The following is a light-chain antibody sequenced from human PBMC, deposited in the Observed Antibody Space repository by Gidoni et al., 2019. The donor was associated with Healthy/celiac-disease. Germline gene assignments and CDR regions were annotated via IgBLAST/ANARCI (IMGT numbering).Light chain of an antibody. Sequence: IQMTQSPSSLSASVGDRVTITCRASQSISSYLNWYQQKPGKAPKLLIYAASSLQSGVPSRFSGSGSGTDFTLTISSLQPEDFANYYCQQNYSTPLTFGEGTKVEIK. CDR1: QSISSY. V-gene: IGKV1-39*01. J-gene: IGKJ4*01. CDR2: AAS. CDR3: QQNYSTPLT.